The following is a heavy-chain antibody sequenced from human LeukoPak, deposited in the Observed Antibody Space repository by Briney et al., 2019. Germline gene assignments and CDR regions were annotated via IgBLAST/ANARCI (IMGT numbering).Heavy chain of an antibody. V-gene: IGHV3-30*02. J-gene: IGHJ5*02. CDR3: AKKYNTGLDP. D-gene: IGHD1-14*01. Sequence: PGGSLRLSCAASGFTFNSYGIHWVRQAPGKGLEWVAFIRFDGSSNSYADSVKDRFTISRDNSKNTLYLQMNSLRAEDTAVYYCAKKYNTGLDPWGQGTLVTVSS. CDR1: GFTFNSYG. CDR2: IRFDGSSN.